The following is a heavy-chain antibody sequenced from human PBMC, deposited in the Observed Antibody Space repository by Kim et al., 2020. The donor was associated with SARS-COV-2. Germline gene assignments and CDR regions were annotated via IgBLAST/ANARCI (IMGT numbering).Heavy chain of an antibody. CDR1: GGSINSGNYY. J-gene: IGHJ4*02. Sequence: SETLSLTCIVSGGSINSGNYYWSWIRQHPGKGLEWIGYIYYTGSTYYNPSLKSRLTISLDTSKNQFSLRLTSVTAADTAVYYCARGGHETSLDYWGQGTLVTVSS. CDR2: IYYTGST. V-gene: IGHV4-31*03. CDR3: ARGGHETSLDY.